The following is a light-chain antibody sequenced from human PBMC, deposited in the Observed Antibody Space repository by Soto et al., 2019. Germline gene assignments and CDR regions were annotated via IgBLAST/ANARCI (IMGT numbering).Light chain of an antibody. J-gene: IGKJ4*01. CDR1: QSISGH. CDR2: DAS. V-gene: IGKV3-15*01. Sequence: EIVLTQSPATLSVSPEERATLSCTASQSISGHLDWYQQKPGQAPRLLIYDASTRATGIPDRFSGSGSGAEFTLTISSLKSEDFAVYYRQQYHMWPLTLGGGTKVQIK. CDR3: QQYHMWPLT.